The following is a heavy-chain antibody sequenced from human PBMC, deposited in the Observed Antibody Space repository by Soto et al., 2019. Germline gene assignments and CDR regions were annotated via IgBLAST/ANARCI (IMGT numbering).Heavy chain of an antibody. CDR1: GGSFSGYY. D-gene: IGHD6-13*01. Sequence: QVQLQQWGAGLLKPSETLSLTCAVYGGSFSGYYWSWIRQPPGKGLEWIGEINHSGSTNYNPSLKSRVPISVDTSKNQFSLKLSSVTAADTAVYYCARRRPNIAAAGSYFDYWGQGTLVTVSS. CDR3: ARRRPNIAAAGSYFDY. J-gene: IGHJ4*02. V-gene: IGHV4-34*01. CDR2: INHSGST.